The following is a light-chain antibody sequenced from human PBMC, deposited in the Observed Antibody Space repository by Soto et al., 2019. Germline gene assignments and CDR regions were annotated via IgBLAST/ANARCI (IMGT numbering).Light chain of an antibody. J-gene: IGKJ4*01. V-gene: IGKV3-20*01. CDR2: DAS. Sequence: EFVLTQSPGTLSLSPGERATLSCSSSQTVRNNYLAWYQQKPGQAPRLLIYDASSRATGIPDRFSGGGSGTDLTLTISRLEPEDFAVYYCQQFSSYPLTFGGGTKVDIK. CDR1: QTVRNNY. CDR3: QQFSSYPLT.